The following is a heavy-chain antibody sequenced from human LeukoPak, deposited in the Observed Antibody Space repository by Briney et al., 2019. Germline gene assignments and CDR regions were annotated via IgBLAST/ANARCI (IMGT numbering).Heavy chain of an antibody. CDR1: GLTLSDHY. V-gene: IGHV3-72*01. D-gene: IGHD1-20*01. CDR3: ARVTGAYYFDY. J-gene: IGHJ4*02. Sequence: GGCLRLSCAASGLTLSDHYMDWVRQAPGNGLEWVGRTSNKAKSYTTEYAASVKDRFTISRDDSKNSLYLQMNSLKTEDTAVYYCARVTGAYYFDYWGQGTLVTVSS. CDR2: TSNKAKSYTT.